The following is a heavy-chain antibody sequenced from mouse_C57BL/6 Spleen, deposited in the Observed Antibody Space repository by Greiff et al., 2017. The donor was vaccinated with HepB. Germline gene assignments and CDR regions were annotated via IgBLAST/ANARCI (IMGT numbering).Heavy chain of an antibody. CDR2: IYPGDGDT. CDR3: ARWGTTVGVDY. CDR1: GYAFSSSW. V-gene: IGHV1-82*01. J-gene: IGHJ4*01. Sequence: QVQLKESGPELVKPGASVKISCKASGYAFSSSWMNWVKQRPGKGLEWIGRIYPGDGDTNYNGKFKGKATLTADKSSSTAYMQLSSLTSEDSAVYFSARWGTTVGVDYWGQGTSVTVSS. D-gene: IGHD1-1*01.